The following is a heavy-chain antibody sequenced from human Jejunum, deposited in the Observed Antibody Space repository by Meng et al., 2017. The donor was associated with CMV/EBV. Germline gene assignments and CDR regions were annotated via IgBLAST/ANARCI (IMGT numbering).Heavy chain of an antibody. CDR2: IRYDGNNR. J-gene: IGHJ4*02. D-gene: IGHD3/OR15-3a*01. CDR3: VKDHGGLNRGGTGPED. V-gene: IGHV3-30*02. Sequence: TFRSYGMHWVRQAPGTGLEWVAFIRYDGNNRYYAESVRGRFTISRDNSRNTLYLEMSSLTTEDTAVYHCVKDHGGLNRGGTGPEDWGQGTLVTSPQ. CDR1: TFRSYG.